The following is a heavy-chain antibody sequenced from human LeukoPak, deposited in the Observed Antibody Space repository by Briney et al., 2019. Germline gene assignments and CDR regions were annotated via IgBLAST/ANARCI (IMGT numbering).Heavy chain of an antibody. CDR2: ISSSSSYI. J-gene: IGHJ5*02. Sequence: NPGGSLRLSCAASGFTFSSYSMNWVRQAPGKGLEWVSSISSSSSYIYYADSVKGRFTISRDNAKNSLYLQMNSLRAEDTAVYYCARAEDCSSTSCYTPNHWFDPWGQGTLVTVSS. CDR1: GFTFSSYS. D-gene: IGHD2-2*02. CDR3: ARAEDCSSTSCYTPNHWFDP. V-gene: IGHV3-21*01.